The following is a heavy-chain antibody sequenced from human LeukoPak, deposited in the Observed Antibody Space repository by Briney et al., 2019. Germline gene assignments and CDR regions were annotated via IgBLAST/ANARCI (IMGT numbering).Heavy chain of an antibody. D-gene: IGHD3-10*02. CDR3: AELGITMIGGV. Sequence: GGSLRLSCAASGFTFSSYAMSWVRQAPGKGLEWVSAISGSGGSTYYADSVKGRFTISRDNAKNSLYLQMNSLRAEDTAVYCCAELGITMIGGVWGKGTTVTISS. CDR2: ISGSGGST. CDR1: GFTFSSYA. V-gene: IGHV3-23*01. J-gene: IGHJ6*04.